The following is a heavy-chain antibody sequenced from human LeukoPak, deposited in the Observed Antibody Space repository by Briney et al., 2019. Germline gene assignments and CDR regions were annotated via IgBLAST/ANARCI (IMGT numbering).Heavy chain of an antibody. J-gene: IGHJ4*02. V-gene: IGHV3-74*01. Sequence: SLRLXXAASGNXXMHWVRQAPGKGLVWVSHINSDGSWTSYADSVKGRFTISKDNAKNTVYLQMNSLRAEDTAVYYCVSFYETYWGRGTLVTVSS. CDR2: INSDGSWT. D-gene: IGHD2/OR15-2a*01. CDR1: GNXX. CDR3: VSFYETY.